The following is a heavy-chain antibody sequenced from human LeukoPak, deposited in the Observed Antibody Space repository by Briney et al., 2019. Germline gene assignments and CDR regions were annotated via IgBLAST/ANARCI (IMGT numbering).Heavy chain of an antibody. CDR3: AKVTTVPTPTYGYFDL. D-gene: IGHD4-17*01. Sequence: GGSLRLSCAASGFKFSSYAMTWVRQAPGKGLEWVSAISGSGASTYYTDSVKGRFTISRDNSKNTLYLQMNSLRAEDTAVYYCAKVTTVPTPTYGYFDLWGRGTLVTVSS. J-gene: IGHJ2*01. CDR2: ISGSGAST. V-gene: IGHV3-23*01. CDR1: GFKFSSYA.